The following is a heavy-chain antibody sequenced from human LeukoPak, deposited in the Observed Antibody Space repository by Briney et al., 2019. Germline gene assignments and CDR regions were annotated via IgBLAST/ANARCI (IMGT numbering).Heavy chain of an antibody. D-gene: IGHD3-22*01. CDR3: AKREDYYDSSGYPDY. Sequence: GGSLRLSCAASGFTFSSYGMHWVRQAPGKGLEWVAVISYDGSNKYYADSVKGRFTISRVNSKNTLYLQMNSLRAEDTAVYYCAKREDYYDSSGYPDYWGQGTLVTVSS. CDR1: GFTFSSYG. V-gene: IGHV3-30*18. CDR2: ISYDGSNK. J-gene: IGHJ4*02.